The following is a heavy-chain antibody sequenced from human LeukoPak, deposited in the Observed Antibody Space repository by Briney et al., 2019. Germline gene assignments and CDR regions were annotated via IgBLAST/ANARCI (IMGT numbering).Heavy chain of an antibody. V-gene: IGHV1-69*13. CDR3: ARDPRFGGGMDV. J-gene: IGHJ6*03. CDR2: IIPIFGTA. CDR1: GGTFSSYA. D-gene: IGHD3-10*01. Sequence: SVKVSCKASGGTFSSYAISWVRQAPGQGLEWMGGIIPIFGTANYAQKFQGRVTITADESTSTAYMELSSLGSDDTAVYYCARDPRFGGGMDVWGKGTTVTVSS.